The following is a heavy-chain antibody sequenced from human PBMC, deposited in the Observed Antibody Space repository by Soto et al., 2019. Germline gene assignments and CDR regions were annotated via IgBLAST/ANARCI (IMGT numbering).Heavy chain of an antibody. V-gene: IGHV4-39*01. CDR3: ERQRTAVVTQAYFDV. D-gene: IGHD2-21*02. CDR2: IYYSGSS. J-gene: IGHJ4*02. CDR1: GYSISSNSYY. Sequence: SETLSLTCTVTGYSISSNSYYWGWLRQPPGKELEGIGSIYYSGSSYNNPSLRSRASMSIDTSKDQFSLKLKSVTAAYTALYFFERQRTAVVTQAYFDVWGPGALVTVSS.